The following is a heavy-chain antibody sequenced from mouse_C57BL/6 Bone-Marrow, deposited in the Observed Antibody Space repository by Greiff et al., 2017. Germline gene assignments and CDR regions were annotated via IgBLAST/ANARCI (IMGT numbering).Heavy chain of an antibody. Sequence: VKLMESGAELARPGASVKMSCKASGYTFTSYTMHWVKQRPGQGLEWIGYINPSSGYTKYNQKFKDKATLTADKSSSTAYMQLSSLTSEDSAVYYCAYYGSKGYWGQGTTRTVSS. V-gene: IGHV1-4*01. CDR3: AYYGSKGY. CDR2: INPSSGYT. CDR1: GYTFTSYT. J-gene: IGHJ2*01. D-gene: IGHD1-1*01.